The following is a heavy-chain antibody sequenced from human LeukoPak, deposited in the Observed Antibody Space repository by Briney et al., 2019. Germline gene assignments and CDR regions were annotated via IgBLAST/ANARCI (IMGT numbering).Heavy chain of an antibody. CDR3: AKDLGEERGAFDI. V-gene: IGHV3-30*18. D-gene: IGHD1-1*01. Sequence: GGSLRLSCAASEFTFSNYGMHWVRQAPGKGLEWVAVISYDGSYKYYADSVKGRFTISRDSSKNTLYLQMNSLRAEDTAVYYCAKDLGEERGAFDIWGQGTMVTVSS. J-gene: IGHJ3*02. CDR1: EFTFSNYG. CDR2: ISYDGSYK.